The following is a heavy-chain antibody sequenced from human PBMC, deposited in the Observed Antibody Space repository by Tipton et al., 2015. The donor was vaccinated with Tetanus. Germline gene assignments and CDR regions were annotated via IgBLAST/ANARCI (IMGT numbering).Heavy chain of an antibody. D-gene: IGHD3-10*01. CDR3: ARDLVRGVIHPSEY. Sequence: QSGPEVKKPAASVKVSCKASGYTFSNYGITWVRQAPGQGLEWMGWISGYTDKINYAQKFQGRVTLTTDTSTNTAYMELRNLRSDDTAVYYCARDLVRGVIHPSEYWGQGALVTVSS. CDR2: ISGYTDKI. J-gene: IGHJ4*02. CDR1: GYTFSNYG. V-gene: IGHV1-18*04.